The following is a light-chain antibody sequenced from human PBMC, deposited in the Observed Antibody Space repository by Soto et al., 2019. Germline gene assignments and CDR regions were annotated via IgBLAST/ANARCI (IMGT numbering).Light chain of an antibody. CDR2: GAS. Sequence: IVLTQSPGTLSLSPGERATLSCRASQKISRSYLAWYQQKPGQAPRFLIYGASSRATGIPDRFSGSGSGTDFTLTISRLEPEDFAVYYCQQYGGTPPITFGQGTRLEIK. V-gene: IGKV3-20*01. J-gene: IGKJ5*01. CDR3: QQYGGTPPIT. CDR1: QKISRSY.